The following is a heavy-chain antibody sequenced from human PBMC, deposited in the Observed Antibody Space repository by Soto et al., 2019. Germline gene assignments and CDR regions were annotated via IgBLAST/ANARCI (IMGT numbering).Heavy chain of an antibody. CDR1: GFTFSSYA. D-gene: IGHD1-7*01. CDR3: ARDHNWKYDAFDI. J-gene: IGHJ3*02. CDR2: IGGSGVST. Sequence: GGSLRLSCAASGFTFSSYAMNWVRQAPGKGLEWVSTIGGSGVSTYFADSVKGRFTISRDNSKNTLYLQMNSLTAEDTAVYYCARDHNWKYDAFDIWGQGTMVTVSS. V-gene: IGHV3-23*01.